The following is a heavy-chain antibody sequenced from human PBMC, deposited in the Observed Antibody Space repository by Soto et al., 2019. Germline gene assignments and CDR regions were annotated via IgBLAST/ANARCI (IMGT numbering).Heavy chain of an antibody. Sequence: PGGSLRLSCAASGVTFTSYAMTWVRQVPGEGLQWVSSISKSGDSTYYAASVKGRFTTSRDNSKNTLYLQMNSLRAEDTAIYYCGKGSFGFDFCGQGTMGTVSS. D-gene: IGHD3-10*01. CDR2: ISKSGDST. J-gene: IGHJ4*02. V-gene: IGHV3-23*01. CDR3: GKGSFGFDF. CDR1: GVTFTSYA.